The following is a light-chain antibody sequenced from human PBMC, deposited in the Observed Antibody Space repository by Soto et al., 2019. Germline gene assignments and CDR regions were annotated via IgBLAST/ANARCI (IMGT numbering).Light chain of an antibody. CDR3: LLSYRGVGV. CDR1: TGAVTTGHY. CDR2: DTN. Sequence: QAVVTQEPSLTVSPGGTVTLTCGSNTGAVTTGHYPYWFQQKPGQAPRTLIYDTNNKPSWTPARFSGSLLGGKAALTLSGAQPEDEADYYCLLSYRGVGVFGGGTKLTVL. V-gene: IGLV7-46*01. J-gene: IGLJ2*01.